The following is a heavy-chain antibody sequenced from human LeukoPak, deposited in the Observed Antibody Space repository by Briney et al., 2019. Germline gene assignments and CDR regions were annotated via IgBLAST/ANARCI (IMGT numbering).Heavy chain of an antibody. CDR1: GVSISRFY. CDR2: IYNGVPT. CDR3: VQTTGWPGFDY. V-gene: IGHV4-4*09. J-gene: IGHJ4*02. D-gene: IGHD6-19*01. Sequence: SETLSLTCTASGVSISRFYWSWVRQPPGKSLEWIANIYNGVPTYYNPSLRSRVTLSVDTSKNRFSPTLRSVTATDTALYYCVQTTGWPGFDYWGQGILVTVSS.